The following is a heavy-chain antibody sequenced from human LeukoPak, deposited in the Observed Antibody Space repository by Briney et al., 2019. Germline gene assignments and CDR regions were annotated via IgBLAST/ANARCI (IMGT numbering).Heavy chain of an antibody. V-gene: IGHV4-59*01. CDR2: IYYSGST. CDR3: ARGARMTDAFDI. CDR1: GGSISSYY. Sequence: SETLSLTCTVSGGSISSYYWSWIRQPPGKGLEWIGYIYYSGSTNYNPSLKSRVTISVDTSKNQFSLKLSSVTAADTAVYYCARGARMTDAFDIWGQGTMVTVSS. J-gene: IGHJ3*02. D-gene: IGHD6-6*01.